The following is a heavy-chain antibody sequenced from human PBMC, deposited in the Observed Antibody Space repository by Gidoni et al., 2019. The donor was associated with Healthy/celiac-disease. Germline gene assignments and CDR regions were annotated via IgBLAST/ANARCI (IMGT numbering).Heavy chain of an antibody. CDR2: ISYDGSNK. Sequence: QVQLVESGGGVVQPGRSLRLSCAASGFTFRSSAMHWVRQAPGKGLEWVAVISYDGSNKYYADSVKGRFTISRDNSKNTLYLQMNSLRAEDTAVYYCARDSGIVGKVLRGRGMDVWGQGTTVTVSS. V-gene: IGHV3-30*01. J-gene: IGHJ6*02. CDR1: GFTFRSSA. CDR3: ARDSGIVGKVLRGRGMDV. D-gene: IGHD1-26*01.